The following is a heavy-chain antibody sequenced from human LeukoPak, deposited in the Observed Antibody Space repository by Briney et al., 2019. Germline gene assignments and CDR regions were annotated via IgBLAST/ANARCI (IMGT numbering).Heavy chain of an antibody. CDR3: ARRGDGRRSFDY. Sequence: PGGSLRLSCAASGFTVGSSYMNWVRQAPGKGLEWVSLIYGGGNTYYADSVKGRFTISRDNSKNTLYLQMNSLRAEDTAVYYCARRGDGRRSFDYWGQGTLVTVSS. CDR1: GFTVGSSY. V-gene: IGHV3-53*01. J-gene: IGHJ4*02. CDR2: IYGGGNT. D-gene: IGHD4-23*01.